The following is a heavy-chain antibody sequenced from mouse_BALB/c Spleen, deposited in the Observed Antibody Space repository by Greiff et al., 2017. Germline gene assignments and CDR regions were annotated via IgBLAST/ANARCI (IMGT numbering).Heavy chain of an antibody. CDR3: ARHKDYYGSSYWYFDV. V-gene: IGHV5-9-3*01. CDR1: GFTFSSYA. J-gene: IGHJ1*01. D-gene: IGHD1-1*01. CDR2: ISSGGSYT. Sequence: EVHLVESGEGLVKPGGSLKLSCAASGFTFSSYAMSWVRQTPEKRLEWVATISSGGSYTYYPDSVKGRFTISRDNAKNTLYLQMSSLRSEDTAMYYCARHKDYYGSSYWYFDVWGAGTTVTVSS.